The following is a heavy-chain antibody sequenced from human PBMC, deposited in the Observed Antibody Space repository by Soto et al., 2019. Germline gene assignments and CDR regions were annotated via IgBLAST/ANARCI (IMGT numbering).Heavy chain of an antibody. J-gene: IGHJ4*02. CDR1: GFTVSSNH. V-gene: IGHV3-53*01. Sequence: VPLVESGGGLIQPGGSLRLSCAASGFTVSSNHMTWVRQAPGRGPEWVSTVYPGGNTYYADSVKGRFTISRDNSQNMLYLQMNSLRAEDTAVYYCARGVDTAKAGYWGQGTLVTVSS. D-gene: IGHD5-18*01. CDR2: VYPGGNT. CDR3: ARGVDTAKAGY.